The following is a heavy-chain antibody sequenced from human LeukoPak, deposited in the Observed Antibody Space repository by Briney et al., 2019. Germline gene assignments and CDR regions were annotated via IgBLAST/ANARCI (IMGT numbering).Heavy chain of an antibody. V-gene: IGHV4-39*01. J-gene: IGHJ4*02. CDR3: ARHSSGGEWELRD. CDR1: GFTFSSYG. D-gene: IGHD1-26*01. CDR2: IYYSGST. Sequence: PGGSLRLSCAASGFTFSSYGMIWVRQPPGKGLEWIGSIYYSGSTYYNPSLKSRVTISVDTSKNQFSLKLSSVTAADTAVYYCARHSSGGEWELRDWGQGTLVTVSS.